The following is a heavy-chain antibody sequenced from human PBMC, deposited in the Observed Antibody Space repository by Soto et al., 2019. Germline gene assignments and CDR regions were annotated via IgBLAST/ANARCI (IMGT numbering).Heavy chain of an antibody. J-gene: IGHJ4*02. Sequence: ASVKVSCKASGYTFTSYDINWVRQATGQGLEWMGWMNPNSGNTGYAQKFQGRVTMTRNTSISTAYMELSSLRSEDTAVYYCARGRTDFWSGHIDYWGQGTLVTVSS. D-gene: IGHD3-3*01. CDR3: ARGRTDFWSGHIDY. V-gene: IGHV1-8*01. CDR1: GYTFTSYD. CDR2: MNPNSGNT.